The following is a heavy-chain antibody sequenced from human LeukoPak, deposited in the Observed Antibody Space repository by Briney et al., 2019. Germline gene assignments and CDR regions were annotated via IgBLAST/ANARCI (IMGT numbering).Heavy chain of an antibody. Sequence: SETLSLTCAVYGGSFSGYYWSWIRQPPGKGLEWIGEINHSGSTNYNPSLKSRVTISVDTSKNQFSLKLSSVTAADTAVYYCARLPRRYYDSSGYYNSYFDYWGQGTLVTVSS. V-gene: IGHV4-34*01. D-gene: IGHD3-22*01. CDR2: INHSGST. J-gene: IGHJ4*02. CDR3: ARLPRRYYDSSGYYNSYFDY. CDR1: GGSFSGYY.